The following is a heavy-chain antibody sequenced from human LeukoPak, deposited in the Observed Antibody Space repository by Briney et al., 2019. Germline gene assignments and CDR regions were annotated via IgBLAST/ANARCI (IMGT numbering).Heavy chain of an antibody. CDR1: GFTFSSYG. Sequence: GGSLRLSCAASGFTFSSYGMHWVRQAPGKGLEWVAVISYDGSNKYYADSVKGRFTISRDNSKNTLYLQMNSLRAEDMAVYYCALLAIAAAGTNDAFDIWGQGTMVTVSS. CDR2: ISYDGSNK. CDR3: ALLAIAAAGTNDAFDI. V-gene: IGHV3-30*03. D-gene: IGHD6-13*01. J-gene: IGHJ3*02.